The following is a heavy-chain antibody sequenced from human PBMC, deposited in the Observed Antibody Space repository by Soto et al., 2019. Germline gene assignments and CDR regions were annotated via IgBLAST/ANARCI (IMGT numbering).Heavy chain of an antibody. CDR2: IIPIFGTA. J-gene: IGHJ4*02. D-gene: IGHD3-22*01. CDR3: AREPPNGYDSSGLVTYFEY. V-gene: IGHV1-69*13. CDR1: GGTFSSYA. Sequence: SVKVSCKASGGTFSSYAISWVRQAPGQGLEWMGGIIPIFGTANYAQKFQGRVTITADESTSTAYMELSSLRSEDTAVYYCAREPPNGYDSSGLVTYFEYWGQGTLVTVSS.